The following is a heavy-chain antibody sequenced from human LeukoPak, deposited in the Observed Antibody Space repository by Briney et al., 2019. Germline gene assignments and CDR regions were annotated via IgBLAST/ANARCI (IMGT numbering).Heavy chain of an antibody. Sequence: SETLSLTCTVSGGSISSGSYYWSWIRQPPGKGLEWIGYFYNSGRSIYNPSLKSRVTISADTSKNHFSLKLNSVTTADTAVYYCTRGAGWLIDYWGQGILVTVSS. D-gene: IGHD3-16*01. V-gene: IGHV4-61*03. CDR2: FYNSGRS. CDR3: TRGAGWLIDY. CDR1: GGSISSGSYY. J-gene: IGHJ4*02.